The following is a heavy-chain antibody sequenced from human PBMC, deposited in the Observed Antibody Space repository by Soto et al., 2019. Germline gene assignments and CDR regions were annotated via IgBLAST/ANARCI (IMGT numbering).Heavy chain of an antibody. V-gene: IGHV2-5*02. D-gene: IGHD6-13*01. CDR3: AHSKDYSSRWYTLDFDY. Sequence: QITLKESGPTLVKPTQTLTLTCTFSGFSLSTSGVGVGWIRQPPEKALEWLALIYWDDDKRYSPSLNSRLNITTNXSXNXXVLTMTTVDPVDTATYYCAHSKDYSSRWYTLDFDYWGQGTLVTVSS. CDR1: GFSLSTSGVG. J-gene: IGHJ4*02. CDR2: IYWDDDK.